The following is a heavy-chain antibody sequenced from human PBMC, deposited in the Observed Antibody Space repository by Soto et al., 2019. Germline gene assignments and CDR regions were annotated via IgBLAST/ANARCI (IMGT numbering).Heavy chain of an antibody. Sequence: GGSLRLSCAASGFTFSSYWMSWVRQAPGKGLEWVANIKQDGSEKYYVDSVKGRFTISRDNAKNSLYLQMNSLRAEDTAVYYRARDRGDIVVVPAANDYWGQGTLVTVSS. CDR1: GFTFSSYW. CDR3: ARDRGDIVVVPAANDY. J-gene: IGHJ4*02. CDR2: IKQDGSEK. V-gene: IGHV3-7*01. D-gene: IGHD2-2*01.